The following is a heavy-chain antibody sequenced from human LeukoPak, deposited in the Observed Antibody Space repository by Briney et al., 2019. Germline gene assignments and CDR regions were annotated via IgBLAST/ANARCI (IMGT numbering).Heavy chain of an antibody. CDR1: GFTFSSYS. J-gene: IGHJ2*01. V-gene: IGHV3-21*01. Sequence: GGSLRLSCAASGFTFSSYSMNWVRQAPGKGLEWVSSISSSSSYIYYADSVKGRFTISRDNAKNSLYLQMNSLRAEDTAVYYYAREGDDDSSSDRSDWYFDLWGRGTLVTVSS. CDR2: ISSSSSYI. D-gene: IGHD6-6*01. CDR3: AREGDDDSSSDRSDWYFDL.